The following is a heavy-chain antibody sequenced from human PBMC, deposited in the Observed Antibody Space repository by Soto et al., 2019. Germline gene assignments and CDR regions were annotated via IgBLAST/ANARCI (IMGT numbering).Heavy chain of an antibody. V-gene: IGHV4-59*01. CDR2: IYYSGST. CDR3: ASSLSPYYYGSGSYYSPLDY. Sequence: SETLSLTCTVSGGSISSYYWSWIRQPPGKGLEWIGYIYYSGSTNYNPSLKSRVTISVDTSKNQFSLKLSSVTAADTAVYYCASSLSPYYYGSGSYYSPLDYWGQGTLVTVSS. D-gene: IGHD3-10*01. J-gene: IGHJ4*02. CDR1: GGSISSYY.